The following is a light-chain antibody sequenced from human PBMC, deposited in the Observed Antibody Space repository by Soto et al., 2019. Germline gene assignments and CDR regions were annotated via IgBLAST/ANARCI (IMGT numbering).Light chain of an antibody. V-gene: IGLV3-25*03. CDR1: VLPKQF. CDR2: KDS. Sequence: SYELTQPPSVSVSPGQTARITCSGDVLPKQFVYWYQQKSGQAPVLGIYKDSDRPSGIPERFSGSTSGTTVTLTISVVQAEDEADYYCQSADSSDSFRVVFGGGTKLTVL. CDR3: QSADSSDSFRVV. J-gene: IGLJ2*01.